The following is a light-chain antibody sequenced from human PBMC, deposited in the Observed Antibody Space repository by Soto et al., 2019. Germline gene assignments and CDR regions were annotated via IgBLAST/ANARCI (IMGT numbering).Light chain of an antibody. CDR3: QQGTDWPMYT. Sequence: DVVMTQSPLSLPVSLGQPASISCRSSRSLVHSDGNTYLTWFQQRPGQSPRRLIYKVSNRDSGVPDRFSGSGSGTDFTLKISRVEAEDVGVYYCQQGTDWPMYTFGQGTKLEIK. J-gene: IGKJ2*01. V-gene: IGKV2-30*02. CDR2: KVS. CDR1: RSLVHSDGNTY.